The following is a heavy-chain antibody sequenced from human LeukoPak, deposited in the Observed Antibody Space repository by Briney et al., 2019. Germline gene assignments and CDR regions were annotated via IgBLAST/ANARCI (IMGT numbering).Heavy chain of an antibody. CDR3: AKDPEGNGGYYFDY. V-gene: IGHV3-23*01. J-gene: IGHJ4*02. CDR1: GFTFSNYA. D-gene: IGHD4-23*01. CDR2: ISGSGGST. Sequence: PGGSPRLSCAASGFTFSNYAMSWVRQAPGKGLEWVSAISGSGGSTYYADSVKGRFTISRDNSKNTVLLQVNSLRAEDTAVYYCAKDPEGNGGYYFDYWGQGTLVTVSS.